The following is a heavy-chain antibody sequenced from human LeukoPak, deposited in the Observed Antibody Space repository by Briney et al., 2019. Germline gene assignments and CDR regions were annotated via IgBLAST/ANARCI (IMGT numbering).Heavy chain of an antibody. J-gene: IGHJ4*02. CDR1: GYTFTSYD. D-gene: IGHD1-26*01. V-gene: IGHV1-8*03. Sequence: ASVKVSCKASGYTFTSYDINWVRQATGQGLEWMGWMNPNSGNTGYAQKFQGRVTITRNTSISTAYMELSSLRFEDTAVYYCATDGIVGATTTFDYWGQGTLVTVSS. CDR3: ATDGIVGATTTFDY. CDR2: MNPNSGNT.